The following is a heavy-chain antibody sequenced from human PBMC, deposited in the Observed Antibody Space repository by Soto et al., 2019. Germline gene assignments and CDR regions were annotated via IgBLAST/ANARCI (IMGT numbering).Heavy chain of an antibody. Sequence: SETLSLTCTVSGGSISSYYWSWIRQPPGKGLEWIGYIYYSGSTNYNPSLKSRVTISVDTSKNQFSLKLSSVTAADTAVYYCARRTYYYDSSGYYGPAYFDYWGQGTLVTVSS. CDR2: IYYSGST. CDR1: GGSISSYY. CDR3: ARRTYYYDSSGYYGPAYFDY. J-gene: IGHJ4*02. D-gene: IGHD3-22*01. V-gene: IGHV4-59*01.